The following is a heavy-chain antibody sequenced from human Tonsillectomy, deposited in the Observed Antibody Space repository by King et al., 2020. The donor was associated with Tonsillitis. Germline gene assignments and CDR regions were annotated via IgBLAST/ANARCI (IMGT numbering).Heavy chain of an antibody. CDR1: GYSFTSYW. Sequence: QLVQSGAEVKKPGESLRISCKGSGYSFTSYWISWVRQMPGKGLEWMGRIDPTDSYTNYSPSFQGHVTFSADKSISTAYLQWSSLKASDTAIYYCARDMDYYYYMDVWGKGTTVTVSS. CDR3: ARDMDYYYYMDV. V-gene: IGHV5-10-1*03. CDR2: IDPTDSYT. J-gene: IGHJ6*03.